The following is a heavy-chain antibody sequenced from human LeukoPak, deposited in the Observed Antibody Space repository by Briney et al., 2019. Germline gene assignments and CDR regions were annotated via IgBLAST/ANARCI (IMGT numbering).Heavy chain of an antibody. D-gene: IGHD3-10*01. CDR3: ASRKTYYYGSGSYRAGN. V-gene: IGHV4-39*07. Sequence: SETLSLTCTVSGGSISSSSYYWGWIRQPPGKGLEWIGEINHSGSTNYNPSLKSRVTISVDTSKNQFSLKLSSVTAADTAVYYCASRKTYYYGSGSYRAGNWGQGTLVTVSS. CDR2: INHSGST. J-gene: IGHJ4*02. CDR1: GGSISSSSYY.